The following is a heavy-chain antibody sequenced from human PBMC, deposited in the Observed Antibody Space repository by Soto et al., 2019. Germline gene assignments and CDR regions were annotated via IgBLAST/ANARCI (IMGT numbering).Heavy chain of an antibody. CDR1: GGSISSSSYY. D-gene: IGHD5-18*01. Sequence: TSETLSLTCTVSGGSISSSSYYWGWIRQPPGKGLEWIGSIYYSGSTYYNPSLKSRVTISVDTSKNQFSLKLSSVTAADTAVYYCARRLGTAMDRGVFDYWGQGTLVTVSS. V-gene: IGHV4-39*01. CDR2: IYYSGST. J-gene: IGHJ4*02. CDR3: ARRLGTAMDRGVFDY.